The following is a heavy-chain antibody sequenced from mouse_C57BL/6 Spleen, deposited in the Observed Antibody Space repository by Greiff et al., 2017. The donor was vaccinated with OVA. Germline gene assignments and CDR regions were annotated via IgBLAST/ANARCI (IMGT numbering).Heavy chain of an antibody. Sequence: EVKLVESGGGLVKPGGSLKLSCAASGFTFSSYAMSWVRQTPEKRLEWVATISDGGSYTYYPDNVKGRFTISRDNAKNNLYLQRSHLKSEDTAMYYCARDRVTTVVASNYFDYWGQGTTLTVSS. CDR2: ISDGGSYT. CDR3: ARDRVTTVVASNYFDY. CDR1: GFTFSSYA. V-gene: IGHV5-4*01. J-gene: IGHJ2*01. D-gene: IGHD1-1*01.